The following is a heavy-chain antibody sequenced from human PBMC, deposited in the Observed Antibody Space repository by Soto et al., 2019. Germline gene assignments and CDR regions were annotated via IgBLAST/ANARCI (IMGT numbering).Heavy chain of an antibody. D-gene: IGHD6-6*01. V-gene: IGHV4-31*03. J-gene: IGHJ6*02. CDR3: ARGSSIAGLYYGMDV. CDR2: NYYSGIT. CDR1: GGSISSGGYY. Sequence: QVQLQESGPGLVKPSQTLSLTCTVSGGSISSGGYYWTWIRQHPGKGLEWIGYNYYSGITYYNPSPNTRVTITLDTSKNQFSLKLSSVTAADTAVYYCARGSSIAGLYYGMDVWGQGTTVTVSS.